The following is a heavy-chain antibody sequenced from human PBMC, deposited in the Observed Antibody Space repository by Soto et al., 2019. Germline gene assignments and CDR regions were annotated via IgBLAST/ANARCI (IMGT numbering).Heavy chain of an antibody. J-gene: IGHJ4*02. D-gene: IGHD3-3*01. CDR2: IKSKTDGGTT. Sequence: EVQLVESGGGLVKPGGSLRLSFAASGFPFSNAWMSWVRQAPGKGRGWFGRIKSKTDGGTTDYAAPVKGRFTISRDDSKNTLYLQMNSLKTEDTAVYYCTTDLLITIFGVGGFDYWGQGTLVTVSS. CDR1: GFPFSNAW. V-gene: IGHV3-15*01. CDR3: TTDLLITIFGVGGFDY.